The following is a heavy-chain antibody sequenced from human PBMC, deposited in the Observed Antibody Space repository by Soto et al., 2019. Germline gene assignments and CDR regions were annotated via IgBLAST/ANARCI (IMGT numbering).Heavy chain of an antibody. CDR1: GFTFSSYG. CDR3: ARVSGFQQLLHYYYCGMDV. Sequence: PGGSLRLFCAASGFTFSSYGMHWVRQAPGKGLEWVAVIWYDGSNKYYADSVKGRFTISRDNSKNTLYLQMNSLRAEDTAVYYCARVSGFQQLLHYYYCGMDVWGQGTTVTVSS. CDR2: IWYDGSNK. V-gene: IGHV3-33*01. D-gene: IGHD6-13*01. J-gene: IGHJ6*02.